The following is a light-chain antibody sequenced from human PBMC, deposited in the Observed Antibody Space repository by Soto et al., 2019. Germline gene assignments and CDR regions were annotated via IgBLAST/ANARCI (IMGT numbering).Light chain of an antibody. Sequence: DTHMTESPSSLSASVGDRVTITCRASQSISRYLNWYQQKPGKAPKLLVFAASSLQSGVPSRFSGSRSGTDFSLIISSLQPDDFATYYCQHYSTYRWTFGQGTKVDIK. CDR2: AAS. CDR3: QHYSTYRWT. V-gene: IGKV1-39*01. CDR1: QSISRY. J-gene: IGKJ1*01.